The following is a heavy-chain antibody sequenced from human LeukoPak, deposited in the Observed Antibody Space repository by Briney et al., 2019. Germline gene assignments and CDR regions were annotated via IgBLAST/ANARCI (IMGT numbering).Heavy chain of an antibody. Sequence: PSETLSLTCTVSGGSISSYYWSWIRQPPGKGLEWIGYIYYSGSTNYNPSLKSRVTISVDTSKNQFPLKLSSVTAADTAVYYCARHLLGGGLDAFDIWGQGTMVTVSS. D-gene: IGHD2-15*01. V-gene: IGHV4-59*08. CDR3: ARHLLGGGLDAFDI. CDR1: GGSISSYY. CDR2: IYYSGST. J-gene: IGHJ3*02.